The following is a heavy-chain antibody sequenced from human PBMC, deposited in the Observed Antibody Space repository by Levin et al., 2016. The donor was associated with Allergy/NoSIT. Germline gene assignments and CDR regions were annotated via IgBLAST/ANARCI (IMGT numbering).Heavy chain of an antibody. V-gene: IGHV3-23*01. D-gene: IGHD3-22*01. CDR1: GFSFSTYT. CDR3: AKDQYDTSGYLVVDN. Sequence: GVLKISCAASGFSFSTYTMSWVRQAPGTGLEWVSSISGSGSNTYYPDSVKGRFTISRDNSKNTLYLQMDSLRADDTAKYYCAKDQYDTSGYLVVDNWGQGTQVSVSS. J-gene: IGHJ4*02. CDR2: ISGSGSNT.